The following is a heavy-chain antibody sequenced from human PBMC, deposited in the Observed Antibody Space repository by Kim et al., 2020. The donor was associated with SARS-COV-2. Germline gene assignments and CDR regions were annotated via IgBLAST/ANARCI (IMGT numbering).Heavy chain of an antibody. J-gene: IGHJ3*01. CDR2: IYFSGST. D-gene: IGHD3-3*01. CDR1: NGSIIRGGYF. Sequence: SETLSLTCTVSNGSIIRGGYFWGWIRQRPGKGLEWLAYIYFSGSTYYNPSLKSRLSVSIETSKNQFSLRLSSVTAEDTAVYYCATRAGGRDDDFWVAFDV. V-gene: IGHV4-31*03. CDR3: ATRAGGRDDDFWVAFDV.